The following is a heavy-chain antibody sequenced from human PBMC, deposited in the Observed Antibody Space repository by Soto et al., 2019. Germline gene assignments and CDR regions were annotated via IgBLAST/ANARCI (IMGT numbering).Heavy chain of an antibody. CDR1: GYRFTSYW. V-gene: IGHV5-51*01. D-gene: IGHD4-4*01. CDR3: ARGDYSNHYYYYGMDV. J-gene: IGHJ6*02. CDR2: IYPGDSDT. Sequence: GASLKISCKGSGYRFTSYWIGWVRQMPGKGLEWMGIIYPGDSDTRYSPSFQGQVTISADKSISTAYLQWSSLKASDTAMYYCARGDYSNHYYYYGMDVWGQGTTVTVSS.